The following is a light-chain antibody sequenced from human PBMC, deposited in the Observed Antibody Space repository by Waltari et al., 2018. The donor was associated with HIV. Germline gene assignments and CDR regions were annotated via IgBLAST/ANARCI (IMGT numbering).Light chain of an antibody. CDR1: NSDVGGYNY. J-gene: IGLJ2*01. CDR3: CSYAGRGVI. Sequence: QSALTQPRSVSGSPGQSVTISCTGTNSDVGGYNYVSWYQQHPGKAPKLMISDVSNRPSVVPDRFAGSKSGNTASLTISGLQAEDEADYYCCSYAGRGVIFGGGTKLTVL. V-gene: IGLV2-11*01. CDR2: DVS.